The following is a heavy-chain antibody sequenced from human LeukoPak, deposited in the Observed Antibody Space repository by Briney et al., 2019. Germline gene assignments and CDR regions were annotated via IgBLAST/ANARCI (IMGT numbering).Heavy chain of an antibody. V-gene: IGHV3-23*01. CDR1: GFTFSSYA. D-gene: IGHD1-7*01. CDR3: AKRRGLELLYYYYMDV. J-gene: IGHJ6*03. Sequence: GGSLRLSCAASGFTFSSYAMSWVRQAPGKGLEWVSAISGSGGSTYYADSVKGRFTISRDNSKNTLYLQMNSLRAEDTAVYYCAKRRGLELLYYYYMDVWGKGTTVTVSS. CDR2: ISGSGGST.